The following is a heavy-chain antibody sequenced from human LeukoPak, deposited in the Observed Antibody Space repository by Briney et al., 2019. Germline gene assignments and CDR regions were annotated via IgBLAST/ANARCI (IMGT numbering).Heavy chain of an antibody. D-gene: IGHD3-10*01. CDR3: ARSNYYYGSGTFNWFDP. Sequence: PSETLSLTCTVSGGSISSSSYYWGWIRQPPGKGLEWIGNIFHSENTYYNPSLKSRLTISVDTSKNQFSLKLSSVTAADTAVYYCARSNYYYGSGTFNWFDPWGQGTLVTVSS. CDR1: GGSISSSSYY. J-gene: IGHJ5*02. CDR2: IFHSENT. V-gene: IGHV4-39*07.